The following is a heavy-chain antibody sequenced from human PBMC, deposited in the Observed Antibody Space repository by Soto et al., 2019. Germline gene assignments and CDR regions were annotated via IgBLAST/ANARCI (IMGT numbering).Heavy chain of an antibody. V-gene: IGHV3-30-3*01. CDR2: ISYDGSNK. D-gene: IGHD6-19*01. Sequence: GGSLRLSCAASGFTFSSYAMHWVRQAPGKGLEWVAVISYDGSNKYYADSVKGRFTISRDNSRNTLYLQMNSLRAEDTAVYYCARAGGKQWPSPRNWYDPWGQGTLVTVS. J-gene: IGHJ5*02. CDR3: ARAGGKQWPSPRNWYDP. CDR1: GFTFSSYA.